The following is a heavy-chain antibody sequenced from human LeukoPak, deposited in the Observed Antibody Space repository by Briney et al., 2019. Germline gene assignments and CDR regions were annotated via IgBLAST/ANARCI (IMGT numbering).Heavy chain of an antibody. CDR1: GGSFSGYY. Sequence: SETLSLTCAVYGGSFSGYYWSWIRQPPGKGLEWIGEINHSGSTNYNPSLKSRVTISVDTSKNQFSLKLSSATAADTAVYYCAREGRIAAAASFDYWGQGTLVTVSS. V-gene: IGHV4-34*01. CDR2: INHSGST. D-gene: IGHD6-13*01. J-gene: IGHJ4*02. CDR3: AREGRIAAAASFDY.